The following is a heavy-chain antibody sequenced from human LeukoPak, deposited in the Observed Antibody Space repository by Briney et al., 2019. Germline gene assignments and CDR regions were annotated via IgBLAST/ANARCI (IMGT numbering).Heavy chain of an antibody. CDR2: INHGGST. D-gene: IGHD3-3*01. Sequence: SETLSLTCAVYGGSFSGYYWSWIRQPPGKGLEWIGEINHGGSTNYNPSLKSRVTISVDTSKNQFSLKLSSVTAADTAVYYCASLGYYDFWSGYYTVGPLDYWGQGTLVTVSS. J-gene: IGHJ4*02. CDR1: GGSFSGYY. V-gene: IGHV4-34*01. CDR3: ASLGYYDFWSGYYTVGPLDY.